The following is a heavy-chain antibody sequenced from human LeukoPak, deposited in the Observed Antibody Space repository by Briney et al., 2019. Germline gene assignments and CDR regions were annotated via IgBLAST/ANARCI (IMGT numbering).Heavy chain of an antibody. J-gene: IGHJ6*02. D-gene: IGHD1-14*01. CDR1: GFTFSSHS. Sequence: PGGSLRLSCAASGFTFSSHSIHWVRQAPGKGLEWVSSISGSGSYTYYADSVKGRFTISRDNSKNTLYLQMSSLRAEDTAVYYCAKDRSGGGYYSGMDVWGQGTTVTVSS. CDR2: ISGSGSYT. V-gene: IGHV3-23*01. CDR3: AKDRSGGGYYSGMDV.